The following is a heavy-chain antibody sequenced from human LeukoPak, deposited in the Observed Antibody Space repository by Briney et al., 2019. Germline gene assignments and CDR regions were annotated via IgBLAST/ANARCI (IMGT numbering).Heavy chain of an antibody. V-gene: IGHV3-9*01. CDR1: GFKFDDYA. J-gene: IGHJ4*02. Sequence: GGSLRLSCAGSGFKFDDYAIHWVRQPPGKGLEWVAIISWNGGFMDYADSVKGRFTISRDNVKNYLYLDMNSLRPEDTAFYYCAKVRGTFSSGFYFDSWGQGTLVTVSS. CDR2: ISWNGGFM. CDR3: AKVRGTFSSGFYFDS. D-gene: IGHD6-25*01.